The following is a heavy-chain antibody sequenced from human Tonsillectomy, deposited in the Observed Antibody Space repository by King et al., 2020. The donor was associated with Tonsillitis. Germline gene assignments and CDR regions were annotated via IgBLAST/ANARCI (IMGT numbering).Heavy chain of an antibody. CDR2: ISSSGSIF. Sequence: VQLVESGGGLVQPGGSLRLSCAASGFTFSSYEMNWVRQAPGKGLEWVSYISSSGSIFYYADSVNGRFTISRDNAKNSLYLQMNSLRAEDTAVYYCARSSGWYYFDYWGQGTLVTVSS. J-gene: IGHJ4*02. D-gene: IGHD6-19*01. CDR1: GFTFSSYE. V-gene: IGHV3-48*03. CDR3: ARSSGWYYFDY.